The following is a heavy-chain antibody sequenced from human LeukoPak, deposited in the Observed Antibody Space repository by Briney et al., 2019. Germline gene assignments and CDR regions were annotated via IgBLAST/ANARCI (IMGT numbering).Heavy chain of an antibody. CDR2: IHHGGST. Sequence: SETLSLTCAVSGDSINREIWGHGVRQPPGKGLEWSGEIHHGGSTFYKPFLRSRVSISVGMSRNHFYLEMHSVTAADSAVYYCAREIPVLVASALDSWGQGILVTVSS. D-gene: IGHD3-22*01. CDR1: GDSINREIW. CDR3: AREIPVLVASALDS. V-gene: IGHV4-55*08. J-gene: IGHJ4*02.